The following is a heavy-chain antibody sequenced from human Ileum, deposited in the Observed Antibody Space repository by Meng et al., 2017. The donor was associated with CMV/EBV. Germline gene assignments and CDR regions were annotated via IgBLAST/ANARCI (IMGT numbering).Heavy chain of an antibody. Sequence: GESLKISCAASGFTFSSYSMNWVRQAPGKGLEWVASISTSGSSIHYADSVKGRFTVSRDNTKNSLYLQMSSMRAEDTAMYYCEEAKCSARDYYYAIDVWGQGTMVTVSS. D-gene: IGHD2-8*01. CDR1: GFTFSSYS. CDR2: ISTSGSSI. CDR3: EEAKCSARDYYYAIDV. J-gene: IGHJ6*02. V-gene: IGHV3-21*01.